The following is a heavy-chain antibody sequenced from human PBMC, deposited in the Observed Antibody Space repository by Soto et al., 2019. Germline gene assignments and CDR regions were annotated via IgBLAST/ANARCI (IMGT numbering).Heavy chain of an antibody. CDR2: ASARNTNT. D-gene: IGHD6-19*01. CDR1: GFTFSSPV. Sequence: EVQLLESGGGLVQPGGYLRLSCAASGFTFSSPVMSWVRQAPGKGLEWVSAASARNTNTYYADSVRGRFTISRDNSKSTVYLQLDSLRVEDTAVYHCASALPSHGPRGYSSAWYGWFDPGGQGTLVVVSS. CDR3: ASALPSHGPRGYSSAWYGWFDP. V-gene: IGHV3-23*01. J-gene: IGHJ5*02.